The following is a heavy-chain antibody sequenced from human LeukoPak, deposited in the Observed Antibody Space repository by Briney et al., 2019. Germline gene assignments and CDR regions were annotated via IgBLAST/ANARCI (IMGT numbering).Heavy chain of an antibody. CDR3: ARDHKMFYFDY. CDR2: IYYSGST. Sequence: PSETLSLTCTVSGVSISSYYWSWIRQPPGKGLERIGYIYYSGSTNYNPSLKSRVTISVDTSKNQFSLKLSSVTAADTAGYYCARDHKMFYFDYCGQGALVTVSS. D-gene: IGHD3-10*02. J-gene: IGHJ4*02. V-gene: IGHV4-59*01. CDR1: GVSISSYY.